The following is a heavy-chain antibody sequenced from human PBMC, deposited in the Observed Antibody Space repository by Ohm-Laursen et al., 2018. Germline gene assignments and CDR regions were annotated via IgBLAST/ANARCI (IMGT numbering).Heavy chain of an antibody. D-gene: IGHD3-22*01. CDR2: ISWNSGSI. CDR3: ARGGNVVVVPGFDY. J-gene: IGHJ4*02. V-gene: IGHV3-9*01. Sequence: SLRLSCTAPGFTFDDYAMHWVRQAPGKGLEWVSGISWNSGSIGYADSVRGRFTISRDNAKNSLYLQMNSLRAEDTAVYYCARGGNVVVVPGFDYWGQGTLVTVSS. CDR1: GFTFDDYA.